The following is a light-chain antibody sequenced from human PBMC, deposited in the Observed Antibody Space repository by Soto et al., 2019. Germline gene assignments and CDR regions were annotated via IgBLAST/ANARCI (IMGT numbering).Light chain of an antibody. J-gene: IGKJ1*01. CDR1: QSVSSSY. V-gene: IGKV3-20*01. Sequence: EIVLTQSPGTLSLSPGERATLSCRSSQSVSSSYLAWYQQKPGQAPRLLIYGASSRATGIPDRISGSGSGTDFTLTISSLQPDDFATYYCQQYNSYWTFGQGTKVDI. CDR3: QQYNSYWT. CDR2: GAS.